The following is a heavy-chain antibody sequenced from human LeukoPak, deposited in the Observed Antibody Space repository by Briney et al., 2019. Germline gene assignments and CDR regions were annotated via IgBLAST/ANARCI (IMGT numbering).Heavy chain of an antibody. J-gene: IGHJ4*02. CDR1: GGSITNNGYY. V-gene: IGHV4-39*07. Sequence: SETLSLTCSVSGGSITNNGYYWGWIRQSPETGLEWIGSMHYSGSTYYNPSLNSRVTISVDTSKNQFSLKLTSVTAADTAVYYCCGSGWFAGPFGYWGQGALVTVSS. CDR2: MHYSGST. D-gene: IGHD6-19*01. CDR3: CGSGWFAGPFGY.